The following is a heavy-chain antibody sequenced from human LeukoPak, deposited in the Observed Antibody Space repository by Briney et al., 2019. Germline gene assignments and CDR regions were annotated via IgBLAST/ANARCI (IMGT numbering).Heavy chain of an antibody. Sequence: PGGSLRLSCAASGFTFNTYGMNWVRRAPGKGLEWVAFIRYDGSNKYYADSVKGRFTISRDSSKNTLYLQMNSLRAEDTAIYYCAKESQLSYSGTFYIDYWGQGTLVTVSS. V-gene: IGHV3-30*02. CDR3: AKESQLSYSGTFYIDY. CDR2: IRYDGSNK. D-gene: IGHD1-26*01. J-gene: IGHJ4*02. CDR1: GFTFNTYG.